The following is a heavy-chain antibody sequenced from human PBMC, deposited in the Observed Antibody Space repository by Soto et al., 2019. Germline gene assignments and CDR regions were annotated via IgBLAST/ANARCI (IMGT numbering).Heavy chain of an antibody. CDR3: ARHEATYYNFYGMDV. Sequence: GESLKISCEGHGYSFTTYWITWVRQKPGKGLEWVGSFHPGESDTRYSPSFQGRVTISADRSLATAYLQWSSLQAADTAIHYCARHEATYYNFYGMDVWGQGTTVTVSS. CDR2: FHPGESDT. J-gene: IGHJ6*02. V-gene: IGHV5-51*01. CDR1: GYSFTTYW.